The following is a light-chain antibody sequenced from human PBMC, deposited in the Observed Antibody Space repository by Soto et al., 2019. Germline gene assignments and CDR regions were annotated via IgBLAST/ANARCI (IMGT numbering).Light chain of an antibody. CDR3: QVWDSSSDHHV. J-gene: IGLJ1*01. Sequence: SYELTQPPSVSVAPGQTARITCGGNNIGRKNVHWHQQRPGQAPVLVVYDDTERPSGIPERFSGSNSGNTATLTISRVEAGDEADYYCQVWDSSSDHHVFGTGTKLTVL. V-gene: IGLV3-21*02. CDR1: NIGRKN. CDR2: DDT.